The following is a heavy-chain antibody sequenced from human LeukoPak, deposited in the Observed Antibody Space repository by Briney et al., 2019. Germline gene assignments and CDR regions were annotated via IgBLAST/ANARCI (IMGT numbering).Heavy chain of an antibody. D-gene: IGHD6-19*01. CDR2: INPNSGGT. CDR1: GYTFTGYY. V-gene: IGHV1-2*06. J-gene: IGHJ4*02. CDR3: ARGGGSGWYLFRMGETFDY. Sequence: GASVKVSCKASGYTFTGYYMHWVRQAPGQGLEWMGRINPNSGGTNYAQKFQGRVTITRDTSASTAYMELSSLRSGDTAVYYCARGGGSGWYLFRMGETFDYWGQGTLVTVSS.